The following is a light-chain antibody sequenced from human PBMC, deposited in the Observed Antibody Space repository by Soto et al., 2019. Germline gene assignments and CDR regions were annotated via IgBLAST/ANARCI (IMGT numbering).Light chain of an antibody. Sequence: DIQMTQSPSSVSASVGDRVTIACRASQGIGSWLAWYQQKPGKAPKLLIYAAFTLQSGVPSRFSGSGSGTDFTRTISSLQPEDFETYYCQQANSFPITFGGGTRVEIK. V-gene: IGKV1-12*01. J-gene: IGKJ4*01. CDR3: QQANSFPIT. CDR1: QGIGSW. CDR2: AAF.